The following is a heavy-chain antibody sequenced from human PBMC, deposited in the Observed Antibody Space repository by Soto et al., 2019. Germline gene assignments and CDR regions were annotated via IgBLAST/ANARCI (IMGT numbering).Heavy chain of an antibody. J-gene: IGHJ5*01. Sequence: QVHLLGSGPGLVKPSQTLSLTCSVSGDSISTVDYFWAWIRQPPGQALEYIGYIYKSTTTYYNPSFESRVAISLDTSKSQFSLTVTSVTAADTAVYFCARGRYCLTGRCFPNWFDSWGQGTLVTVSS. D-gene: IGHD2-15*01. CDR2: IYKSTTT. CDR1: GDSISTVDYF. CDR3: ARGRYCLTGRCFPNWFDS. V-gene: IGHV4-30-4*01.